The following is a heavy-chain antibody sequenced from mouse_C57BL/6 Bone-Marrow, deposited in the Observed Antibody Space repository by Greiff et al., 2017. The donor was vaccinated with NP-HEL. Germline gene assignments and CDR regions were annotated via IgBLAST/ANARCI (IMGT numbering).Heavy chain of an antibody. Sequence: EVQRVESGGGLVQPKGSLKLSCAASGFTFNTYSMHWVRQAPGKGLEWVARISSKSSNYATYYAVSVKARFTIYRDDSQGLLYLQMISLETGDTAMYYCVGEGIYDGDYEAMDYWGQGTSVTVSS. J-gene: IGHJ4*01. CDR2: ISSKSSNYAT. CDR3: VGEGIYDGDYEAMDY. D-gene: IGHD2-3*01. V-gene: IGHV10-3*01. CDR1: GFTFNTYS.